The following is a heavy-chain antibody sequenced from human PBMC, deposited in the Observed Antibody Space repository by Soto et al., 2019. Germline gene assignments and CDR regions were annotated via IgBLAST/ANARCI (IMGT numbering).Heavy chain of an antibody. J-gene: IGHJ4*02. CDR2: FDPEDGET. V-gene: IGHV1-24*01. D-gene: IGHD6-13*01. CDR3: ATLIAALLYFDY. CDR1: GYTLTELS. Sequence: ASVKVSCKVSGYTLTELSMHWVRQAPGKGLEWMGGFDPEDGETIYAQKFQGRVTMTEDTSTDTAYMELSSLRSEDTAVYYRATLIAALLYFDYWGQGTLVTVS.